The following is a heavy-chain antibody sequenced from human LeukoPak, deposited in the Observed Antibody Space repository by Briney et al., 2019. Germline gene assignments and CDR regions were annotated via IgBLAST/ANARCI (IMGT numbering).Heavy chain of an antibody. CDR3: ARENRWTHFDY. CDR1: GFTFSSYW. CDR2: IKHDGSEK. D-gene: IGHD2-15*01. J-gene: IGHJ4*02. V-gene: IGHV3-7*04. Sequence: GGSLRLSCVVSGFTFSSYWMSWVRQAPGKGLEWVANIKHDGSEKHYVDSVKGRFTISRDNAKNSLYLQMNSLRAEDTAVYYCARENRWTHFDYWGQGTLVTVSS.